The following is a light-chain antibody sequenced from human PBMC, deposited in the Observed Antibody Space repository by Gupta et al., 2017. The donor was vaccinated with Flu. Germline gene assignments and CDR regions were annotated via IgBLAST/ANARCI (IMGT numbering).Light chain of an antibody. CDR3: QQYTNWPLT. V-gene: IGKV3-15*01. J-gene: IGKJ3*01. CDR1: HRVTDN. Sequence: EIILTQSPATLSVSPGETVTLSCRASHRVTDNLAWYQQKPGQAPRLLIYDASTRATGVPARFSASGSGATFTLTISGLQPEDIGIYLCQQYTNWPLTFGPGTKVDL. CDR2: DAS.